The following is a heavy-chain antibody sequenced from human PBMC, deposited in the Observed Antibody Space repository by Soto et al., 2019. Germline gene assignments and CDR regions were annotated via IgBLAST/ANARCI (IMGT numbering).Heavy chain of an antibody. J-gene: IGHJ4*02. V-gene: IGHV3-33*01. CDR1: GFTFSSYG. D-gene: IGHD6-19*01. CDR2: IWYDGSNK. Sequence: PGGSLRLSCAASGFTFSSYGMHWVRQAPGKGLEWVAVIWYDGSNKYYADSVKGRFTISRDNSKNTLYLQMNSLRAEDTAVYYCARGAYILFEVAGTCDYWGQGTLVTVSS. CDR3: ARGAYILFEVAGTCDY.